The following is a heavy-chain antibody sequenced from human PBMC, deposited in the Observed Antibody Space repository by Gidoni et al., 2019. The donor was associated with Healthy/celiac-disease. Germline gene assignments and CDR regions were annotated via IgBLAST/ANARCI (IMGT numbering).Heavy chain of an antibody. Sequence: QVQLVQSGAEVKKPGASVKVSCKASGYTFTGYYMHWVRQAPGQGLEWLGWINPNGGGTNYERKFQGRVTMTRETSISTAYMGLSRLRSDDTAVYYWARGRVGATSRFDPWGQGTLVTVSS. D-gene: IGHD1-26*01. V-gene: IGHV1-2*02. CDR1: GYTFTGYY. J-gene: IGHJ5*02. CDR2: INPNGGGT. CDR3: ARGRVGATSRFDP.